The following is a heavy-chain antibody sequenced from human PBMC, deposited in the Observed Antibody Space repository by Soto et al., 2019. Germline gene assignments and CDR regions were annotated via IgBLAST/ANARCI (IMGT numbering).Heavy chain of an antibody. D-gene: IGHD3-9*01. CDR1: GFTFSSYA. J-gene: IGHJ3*02. Sequence: GGSLRLSCAASGFTFSSYAMSWVRQAPGKGLEWVSAISGSGGSTYYADSVKGRFTISRDNSKNTLYLQMNSLRAEDTAVYYCAKSLYYDILTGYYAFDIWGQGTMVTVSS. CDR2: ISGSGGST. V-gene: IGHV3-23*01. CDR3: AKSLYYDILTGYYAFDI.